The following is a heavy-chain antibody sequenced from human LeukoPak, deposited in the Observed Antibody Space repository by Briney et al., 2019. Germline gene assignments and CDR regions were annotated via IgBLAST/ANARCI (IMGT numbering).Heavy chain of an antibody. J-gene: IGHJ6*02. CDR1: GGSISSYY. Sequence: SETLSLTCTVSGGSISSYYWSWIRQPPGKGLEWIGYIYYSGSTNYNPSLKSRVTISVDTSKNQFSLKLSSVTAADTAVYYCARAGNGDYEEFLYGMDVWGQGTTVTVSS. D-gene: IGHD4-17*01. CDR2: IYYSGST. V-gene: IGHV4-59*08. CDR3: ARAGNGDYEEFLYGMDV.